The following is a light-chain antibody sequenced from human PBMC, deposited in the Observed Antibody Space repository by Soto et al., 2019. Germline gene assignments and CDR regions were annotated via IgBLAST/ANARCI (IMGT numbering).Light chain of an antibody. CDR3: QQYNNWPPVT. CDR1: QFVSSTY. Sequence: VFTESPGTLSLSPGARARLSCRASQFVSSTYLAWYQQKPGQAPRLLIYDASSRATGIPDRFSGSGSGTEFTLTISSLQSEDFAVYYCQQYNNWPPVTFGQGTKVDIK. J-gene: IGKJ1*01. V-gene: IGKV3-20*01. CDR2: DAS.